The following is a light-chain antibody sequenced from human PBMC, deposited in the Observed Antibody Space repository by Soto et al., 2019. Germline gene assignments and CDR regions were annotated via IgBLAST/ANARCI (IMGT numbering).Light chain of an antibody. CDR2: DAS. Sequence: IQMTQSPSTLSAAVGDGVTLTCRASQSLNNELAWYQQKPGKAPNLLMYDASTLERGVPSRFSGTGSGTEFTLTISSLQPDDFATYYCQQYNSYSITFGQGTRLEI. V-gene: IGKV1-5*01. CDR3: QQYNSYSIT. J-gene: IGKJ5*01. CDR1: QSLNNE.